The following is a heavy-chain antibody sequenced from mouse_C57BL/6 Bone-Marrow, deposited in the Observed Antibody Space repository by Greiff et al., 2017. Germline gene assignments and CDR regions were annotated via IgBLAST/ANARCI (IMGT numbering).Heavy chain of an antibody. Sequence: VQLQQSGAELVRPGASVKLSCTASGFNIKDDYMHWVKQRPEQGLEWIGWIDPENGDTEYASKFQGKATITADTSSNTAYLQLSSLTSEDTAVYYCPYVLLPFWFAYWGQGTLVTVSA. D-gene: IGHD2-10*01. CDR1: GFNIKDDY. J-gene: IGHJ3*01. CDR2: IDPENGDT. CDR3: PYVLLPFWFAY. V-gene: IGHV14-4*01.